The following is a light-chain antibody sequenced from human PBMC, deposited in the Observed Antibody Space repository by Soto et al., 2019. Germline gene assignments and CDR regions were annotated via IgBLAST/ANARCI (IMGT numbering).Light chain of an antibody. CDR3: QQYNSYWT. Sequence: DIPMTQSPSTLSASVGDRVTITCRASQSISSWLAWYHQKPGKAPKILIYKASSLESGVPSRLSGSGSGTEFTLTISRLQPDDFATYYCQQYNSYWTFGQGTKVEIK. CDR1: QSISSW. V-gene: IGKV1-5*03. CDR2: KAS. J-gene: IGKJ1*01.